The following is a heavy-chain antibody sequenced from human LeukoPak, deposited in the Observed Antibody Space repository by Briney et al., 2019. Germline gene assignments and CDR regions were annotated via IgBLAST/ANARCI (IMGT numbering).Heavy chain of an antibody. D-gene: IGHD3-10*01. Sequence: GGSLRLSCAASGFTFSSYSMNWVRQAPGKGLEWVSSISSSSTYKYHADSVKGRFTISRDNAKNSLFLQMNSLRDEDTAVYYCARDPDYHGSGSYFDYWGQGILVTVSS. J-gene: IGHJ4*02. CDR3: ARDPDYHGSGSYFDY. CDR2: ISSSSTYK. CDR1: GFTFSSYS. V-gene: IGHV3-21*01.